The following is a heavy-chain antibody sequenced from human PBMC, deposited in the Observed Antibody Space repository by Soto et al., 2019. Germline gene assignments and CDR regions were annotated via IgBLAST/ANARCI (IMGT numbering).Heavy chain of an antibody. D-gene: IGHD7-27*01. CDR1: GFTVSSNY. Sequence: PGGSLRLSCAASGFTVSSNYMSWVRQAPGKGLEWVSVIYSGGSTYYADSVKGRFTISRDNSITTAYLELSSLTSEDTAVYFCARSPRNWGFDYWGQGTLVTVSS. CDR2: IYSGGST. V-gene: IGHV3-53*05. J-gene: IGHJ4*02. CDR3: ARSPRNWGFDY.